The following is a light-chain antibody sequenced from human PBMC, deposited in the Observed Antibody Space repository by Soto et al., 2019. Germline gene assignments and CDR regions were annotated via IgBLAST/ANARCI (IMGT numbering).Light chain of an antibody. J-gene: IGKJ1*01. Sequence: IQMTQSPSSLSASVGDRVTISCRASQGIRSDLAWYQQKPGKVPKLLIYGASKLESGVPSRFSGSGFGTDFTLTISSLQPEDFATYXXLQDXNFPWAFGQGTKVEIK. CDR3: LQDXNFPWA. V-gene: IGKV1-6*01. CDR1: QGIRSD. CDR2: GAS.